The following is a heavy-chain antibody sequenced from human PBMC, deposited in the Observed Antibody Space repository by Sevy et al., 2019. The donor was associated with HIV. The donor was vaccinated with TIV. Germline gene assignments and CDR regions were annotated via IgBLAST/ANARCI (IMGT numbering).Heavy chain of an antibody. CDR3: AKDRGDYGSGGYYRPLDY. D-gene: IGHD3-10*01. CDR1: GFSFSNYA. V-gene: IGHV3-23*01. CDR2: ISAGGENT. Sequence: GGSLRLSCAASGFSFSNYAMNWVRQAPGKGPEWVSGISAGGENTYYAGSVKGRFTISRDNSKNTLYLQMKSLGAEDRAVYHCAKDRGDYGSGGYYRPLDYWGQGTLVTVSS. J-gene: IGHJ4*02.